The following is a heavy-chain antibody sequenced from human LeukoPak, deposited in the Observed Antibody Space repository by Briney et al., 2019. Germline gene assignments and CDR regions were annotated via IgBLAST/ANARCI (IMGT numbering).Heavy chain of an antibody. D-gene: IGHD4-17*01. CDR2: IRYDGSNK. Sequence: GGSLRLSCAASGFTFSSYGMHWVRQAPGKGLEWVAFIRYDGSNKYYADSVKGRFTISRDNSKNTLYLQMNSLRAEDTAVYYCGNDYGDGLFFDYWGQGTLVTVSS. CDR1: GFTFSSYG. J-gene: IGHJ4*02. CDR3: GNDYGDGLFFDY. V-gene: IGHV3-30*02.